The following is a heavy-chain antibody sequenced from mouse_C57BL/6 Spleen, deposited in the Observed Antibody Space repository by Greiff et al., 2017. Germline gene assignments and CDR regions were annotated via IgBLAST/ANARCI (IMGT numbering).Heavy chain of an antibody. V-gene: IGHV1-15*01. J-gene: IGHJ4*01. CDR3: TRSNFYAMDY. CDR2: IDPETGGT. Sequence: VQLQQSGAELVRPGASVTLSCKASGYIFTDYEMHWVKQTPVHGLEWIGAIDPETGGTAYNQKFKGKAILTADKSSSTAYMELRSLTSEDSAVYYCTRSNFYAMDYWGQGTSVTVSS. CDR1: GYIFTDYE.